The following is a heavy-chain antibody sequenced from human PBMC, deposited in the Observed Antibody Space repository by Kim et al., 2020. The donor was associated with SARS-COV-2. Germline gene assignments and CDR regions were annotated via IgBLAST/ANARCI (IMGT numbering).Heavy chain of an antibody. Sequence: GGSLRLSCAASGLPFSSYAMSWVRQAPGKGLEWISATTNGGANTYYADSVRGRFTISRDNSKNMLFLQMNSLRAEDTAVYYCAKNRNGVATCLGYWGQGTLVTVSS. CDR3: AKNRNGVATCLGY. J-gene: IGHJ4*02. D-gene: IGHD3-3*01. CDR2: TTNGGANT. V-gene: IGHV3-23*01. CDR1: GLPFSSYA.